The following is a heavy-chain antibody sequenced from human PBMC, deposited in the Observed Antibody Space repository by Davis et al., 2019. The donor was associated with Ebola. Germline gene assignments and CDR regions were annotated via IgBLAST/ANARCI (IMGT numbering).Heavy chain of an antibody. CDR1: GFTFTGDW. V-gene: IGHV3-74*01. Sequence: GESLKISCAASGFTFTGDWMHWVRQAPGKGLVWVSRINSDGSTTNYADSVKGRFTVSRDNAKNTLYLQMNSLRAEDTAVYYCARGIGEDWGQGTLVTVSS. J-gene: IGHJ4*02. D-gene: IGHD2-21*01. CDR2: INSDGSTT. CDR3: ARGIGED.